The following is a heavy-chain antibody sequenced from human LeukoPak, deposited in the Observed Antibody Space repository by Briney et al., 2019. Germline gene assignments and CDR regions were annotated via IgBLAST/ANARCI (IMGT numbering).Heavy chain of an antibody. CDR1: GGSISSYY. V-gene: IGHV4-4*07. CDR3: ARGSSSSWYSFDF. J-gene: IGHJ3*01. D-gene: IGHD6-13*01. CDR2: IYFTGTT. Sequence: KSSETLSLTCSVSGGSISSYYWSWIRQPAGKGLEWIGRIYFTGTTNYNPSLQSRVTMSVDTSKYQFSLELSSVTAADTAVYYCARGSSSSWYSFDFWGQGTVVTVSS.